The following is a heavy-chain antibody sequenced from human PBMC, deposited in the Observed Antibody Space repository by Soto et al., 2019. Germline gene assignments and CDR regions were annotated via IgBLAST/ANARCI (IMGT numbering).Heavy chain of an antibody. CDR3: ARHSWNYDSLDYYYYYGMDV. CDR1: GYSFTSYW. Sequence: PGESLKISCKGSGYSFTSYWIGWVRQMPGKGLEWMGIIYPGDSDTRYSPSFQGQVTISADKSISTAYLQWSSLKASDTAMYYCARHSWNYDSLDYYYYYGMDVWGQGTTVTVSS. J-gene: IGHJ6*02. D-gene: IGHD1-7*01. CDR2: IYPGDSDT. V-gene: IGHV5-51*01.